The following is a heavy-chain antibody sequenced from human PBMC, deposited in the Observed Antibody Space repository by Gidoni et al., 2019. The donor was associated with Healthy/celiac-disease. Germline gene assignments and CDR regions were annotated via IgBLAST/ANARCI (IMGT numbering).Heavy chain of an antibody. CDR1: GFPFSSYA. CDR2: ISYDGSNK. J-gene: IGHJ4*02. CDR3: ARDFSYYYDSVY. V-gene: IGHV3-30-3*01. Sequence: QVQLVESGGGVVPPGRSLRLSCAASGFPFSSYAMHWVRQAPGKGLEWVAVISYDGSNKYYADSVKGRFTISRDNSKNTLYLQMNSLRAEDTAVYYCARDFSYYYDSVYWGQGTLVTVSS. D-gene: IGHD3-22*01.